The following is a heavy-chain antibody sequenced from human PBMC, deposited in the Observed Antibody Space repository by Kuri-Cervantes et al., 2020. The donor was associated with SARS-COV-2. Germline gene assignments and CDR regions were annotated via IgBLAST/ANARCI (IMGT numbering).Heavy chain of an antibody. D-gene: IGHD2-21*01. Sequence: GESLKISCAASAFTFSSYAMHWVRQAPGKELEWVAIISYDGSNKYYADSVKGRFTIPRDNSKNTLYLQMNSLRAEDTAVYYCARDRVGVHDYWGQGTLVTVSS. CDR2: ISYDGSNK. CDR3: ARDRVGVHDY. V-gene: IGHV3-30-3*01. J-gene: IGHJ4*02. CDR1: AFTFSSYA.